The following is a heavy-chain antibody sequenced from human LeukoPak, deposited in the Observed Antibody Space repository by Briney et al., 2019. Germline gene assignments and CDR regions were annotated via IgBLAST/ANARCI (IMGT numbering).Heavy chain of an antibody. Sequence: SETLSLTCAVYGGSFSGYYWSWIRQPPGKGLERIGEINHSGSTNYNPSLKSRVTISVDTSKNQFSLKLSSVTAADTAVYYCARSGRWLQLGEYYFDYWGQGTLVTVSS. CDR3: ARSGRWLQLGEYYFDY. J-gene: IGHJ4*02. CDR2: INHSGST. CDR1: GGSFSGYY. D-gene: IGHD5-24*01. V-gene: IGHV4-34*01.